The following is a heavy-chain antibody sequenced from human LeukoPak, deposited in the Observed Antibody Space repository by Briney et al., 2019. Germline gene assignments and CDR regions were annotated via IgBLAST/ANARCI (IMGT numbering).Heavy chain of an antibody. D-gene: IGHD6-13*01. V-gene: IGHV4-4*07. CDR3: ARRQQLVRSFDP. Sequence: SETLSLTCTVSGGSISSYDWSWIRQPAGKGLEWIGRIYTSGSPNYNPSLKSRVTMSVDTSKNQFSLKLSSVTAADTAVYYCARRQQLVRSFDPWGQGTLVTVSS. CDR2: IYTSGSP. CDR1: GGSISSYD. J-gene: IGHJ5*02.